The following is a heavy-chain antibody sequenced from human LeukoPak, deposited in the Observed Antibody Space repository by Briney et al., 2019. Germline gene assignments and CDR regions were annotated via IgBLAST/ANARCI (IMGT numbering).Heavy chain of an antibody. Sequence: GGSLRLSCAASGFTFSSYAISWVRQAPGKGLEWVSAISGSGGSTYYADSVKGRFTISRDNSKNTLYLQMNSLRAEDTAVYYRAKDRGTSWAAAHDYWGQGTLVTVSS. CDR1: GFTFSSYA. V-gene: IGHV3-23*01. CDR2: ISGSGGST. CDR3: AKDRGTSWAAAHDY. D-gene: IGHD6-13*01. J-gene: IGHJ4*02.